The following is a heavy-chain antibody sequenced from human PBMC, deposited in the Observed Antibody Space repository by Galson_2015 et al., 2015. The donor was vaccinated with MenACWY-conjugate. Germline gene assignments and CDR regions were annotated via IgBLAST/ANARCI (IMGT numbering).Heavy chain of an antibody. CDR3: ATSNLRHLYYYYGMDV. V-gene: IGHV3-53*01. CDR1: GFTVSSNY. CDR2: IYSGGST. Sequence: SLRLSCAASGFTVSSNYMSWVRQAPGKGLEWVSVIYSGGSTYYADSVKGRFTISRDNSKNTLYLQMNSLRAEDTAVYYCATSNLRHLYYYYGMDVWGQGTTVTVSS. D-gene: IGHD4-11*01. J-gene: IGHJ6*02.